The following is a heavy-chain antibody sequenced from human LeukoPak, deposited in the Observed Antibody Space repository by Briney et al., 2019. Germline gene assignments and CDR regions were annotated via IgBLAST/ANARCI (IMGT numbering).Heavy chain of an antibody. D-gene: IGHD2-15*01. CDR1: GFTFSDYA. V-gene: IGHV3-23*01. CDR3: ATSWAGVAANDY. CDR2: ISGSGGST. J-gene: IGHJ4*02. Sequence: GGSLRLSCAASGFTFSDYAMSWVRQAPGKGLEWVSVISGSGGSTYYADSVKGRFTISRDNSKNTVYLQMNSLRAEDTAVYYCATSWAGVAANDYWGQGTLVTVSS.